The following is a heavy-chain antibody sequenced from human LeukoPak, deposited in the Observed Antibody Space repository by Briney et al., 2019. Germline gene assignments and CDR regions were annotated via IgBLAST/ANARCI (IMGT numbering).Heavy chain of an antibody. Sequence: PGGSLRLSCAASGFTFSSYAMSWVRQAPGKGLEWVSAISGSGGCTYYADSVKGRFTISRDNSKNTLYVQMNSLRAEDTAVYYCAKSPGVIYYYYYMDVWGKGTTVTVSS. CDR2: ISGSGGCT. V-gene: IGHV3-23*01. D-gene: IGHD3-10*01. CDR1: GFTFSSYA. J-gene: IGHJ6*03. CDR3: AKSPGVIYYYYYMDV.